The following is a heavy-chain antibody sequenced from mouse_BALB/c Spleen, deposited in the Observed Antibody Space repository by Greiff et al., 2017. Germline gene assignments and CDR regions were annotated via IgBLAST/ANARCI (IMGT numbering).Heavy chain of an antibody. CDR3: ARQNGLWRYFDV. J-gene: IGHJ1*01. CDR1: GFTFSSYY. V-gene: IGHV5-6-2*01. CDR2: INSNGGST. Sequence: EVMLVESGGGLVKLGGSLKLSCAASGFTFSSYYMSWVRQTPEKRLELVAAINSNGGSTYYPDTVKGRFTISRDNAKNTLYLQMSSLKSEDTALYYCARQNGLWRYFDVWGAGTTVTVSS. D-gene: IGHD6-1*01.